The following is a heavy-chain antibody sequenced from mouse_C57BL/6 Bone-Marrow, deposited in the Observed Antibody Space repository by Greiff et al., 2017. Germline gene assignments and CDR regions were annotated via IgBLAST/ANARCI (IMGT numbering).Heavy chain of an antibody. CDR1: GYTFTDYE. Sequence: VHLVESGAELVRPGASVTLSCKASGYTFTDYEMHWVKQTPVHGLEWIGAIDPETGGTAYNQKFKGKAILTADKSSSTAYMELRSLTSEDSAVYYCTRENDGYYLWFAYWGQGTLVTVSA. J-gene: IGHJ3*01. CDR3: TRENDGYYLWFAY. V-gene: IGHV1-15*01. D-gene: IGHD2-3*01. CDR2: IDPETGGT.